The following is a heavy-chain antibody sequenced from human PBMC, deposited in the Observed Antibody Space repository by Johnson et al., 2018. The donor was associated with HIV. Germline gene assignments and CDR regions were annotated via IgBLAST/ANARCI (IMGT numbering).Heavy chain of an antibody. D-gene: IGHD5-18*01. V-gene: IGHV3-20*04. CDR1: GFTFDDYG. CDR3: ARVSLAYSYGYDALDI. CDR2: INWNGGST. J-gene: IGHJ3*02. Sequence: VQLVESGGGVVQPGRSLRLSCAASGFTFDDYGMSWVRQVPGKGLEWVSGINWNGGSTGYADSVKGRFTISRDSSKNTLFLQLNSLRPEDTAVYYCARVSLAYSYGYDALDIWGQGTMVTVSS.